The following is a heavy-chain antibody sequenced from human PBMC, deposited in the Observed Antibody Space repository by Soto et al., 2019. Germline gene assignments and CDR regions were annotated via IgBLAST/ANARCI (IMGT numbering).Heavy chain of an antibody. CDR3: ARDRGVNTLYYYGVDV. CDR1: GGSVSGGGYY. CDR2: FYYSGST. Sequence: SETLSLTCTVSGGSVSGGGYYWSWIRQHPGKGLEWIANFYYSGSTYYNPSLKSRVSISVDTSKNQFFLKLSSVTAADTAVYYCARDRGVNTLYYYGVDVWGQGTTVTVSS. J-gene: IGHJ6*02. V-gene: IGHV4-31*03. D-gene: IGHD2-15*01.